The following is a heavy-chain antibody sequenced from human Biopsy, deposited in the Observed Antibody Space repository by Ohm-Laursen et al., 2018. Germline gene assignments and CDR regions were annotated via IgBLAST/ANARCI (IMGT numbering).Heavy chain of an antibody. D-gene: IGHD3-22*01. J-gene: IGHJ4*02. V-gene: IGHV3-30*18. Sequence: SLRLSCTASGFTFSSYGMHWVRQAPGKGLEWVSLISNDGDIKYSADSMEGRFTISRDNSRNTLFLQMNSLKAEDTAVCYCAKDRFPYTSGYSSVFEYWGQGTLVTVSS. CDR3: AKDRFPYTSGYSSVFEY. CDR1: GFTFSSYG. CDR2: ISNDGDIK.